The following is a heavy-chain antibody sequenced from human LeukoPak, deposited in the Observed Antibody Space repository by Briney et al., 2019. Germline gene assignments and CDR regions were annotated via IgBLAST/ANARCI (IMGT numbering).Heavy chain of an antibody. D-gene: IGHD6-19*01. J-gene: IGHJ6*03. CDR2: MNPNSGNT. V-gene: IGHV1-8*01. Sequence: ASXKVSCKASGYTFTSYDINWVRQATGQGLEWMGWMNPNSGNTGYAQKFQGRVTMTRNTSISTAYMELSSLRSEDTAVYYCARVGYSSGWYGYYYYYYMDVWGKGTTVTVSS. CDR3: ARVGYSSGWYGYYYYYYMDV. CDR1: GYTFTSYD.